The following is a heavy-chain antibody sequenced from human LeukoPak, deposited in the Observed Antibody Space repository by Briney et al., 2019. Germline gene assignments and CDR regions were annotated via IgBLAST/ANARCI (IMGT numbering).Heavy chain of an antibody. D-gene: IGHD6-19*01. CDR3: ARGGSLAVAPHQYYFDY. J-gene: IGHJ4*02. CDR1: GGSISSGGYY. Sequence: SETLSLTCTVSGGSISSGGYYWTWIRRHPGKGLEWIGCIYYSGTTYAHPSLKNRLSLSLDTSKNQLSLKLSSVTAADTAVYYCARGGSLAVAPHQYYFDYWGQGTLVTVSS. V-gene: IGHV4-31*03. CDR2: IYYSGTT.